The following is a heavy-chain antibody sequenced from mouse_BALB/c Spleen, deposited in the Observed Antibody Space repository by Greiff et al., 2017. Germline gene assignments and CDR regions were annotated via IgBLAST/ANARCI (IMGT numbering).Heavy chain of an antibody. CDR1: GFAFSRYW. CDR2: INPDSSTI. D-gene: IGHD2-3*01. CDR3: ARPVYDGYYGAY. J-gene: IGHJ3*01. V-gene: IGHV4-1*02. Sequence: EVQLLESGGGLVQPGGSLKLSCAASGFAFSRYWMSWVRQAPGKGLEWIGEINPDSSTINYTPSLKDKFIISRDNAKNTLYLQMSKVRSEDTALYYCARPVYDGYYGAYWGQGTLVTVSA.